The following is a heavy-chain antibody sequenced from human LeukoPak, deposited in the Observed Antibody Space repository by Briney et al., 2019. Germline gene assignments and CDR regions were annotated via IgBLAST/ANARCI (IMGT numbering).Heavy chain of an antibody. D-gene: IGHD3-16*01. CDR1: GYSISSGYY. J-gene: IGHJ3*02. CDR3: ARQSYDYVWGSYIRLDAFDI. Sequence: PSETLSLTCAVSGYSISSGYYWGWIRQPPGKGLEWIGSIYHSGSTYYNPSLKSRVTISVDTSKNQFSLKLSSVTAADTAVYYCARQSYDYVWGSYIRLDAFDIWGQGTMVTVS. CDR2: IYHSGST. V-gene: IGHV4-38-2*01.